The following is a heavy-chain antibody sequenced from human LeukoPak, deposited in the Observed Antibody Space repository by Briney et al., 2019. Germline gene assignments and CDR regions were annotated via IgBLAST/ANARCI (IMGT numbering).Heavy chain of an antibody. J-gene: IGHJ4*02. D-gene: IGHD3-10*01. CDR3: VKDRGITMVRGVLDY. CDR2: ISSNGGST. CDR1: GFTFSSYA. Sequence: GGSLRLSCSASGFTFSSYAMHWVRQAPGKGLEYVSAISSNGGSTYCADSVKGRFTISRDNSKNTLYLQMSSLRAEDTAVYYCVKDRGITMVRGVLDYWGQGTLVTVSS. V-gene: IGHV3-64D*06.